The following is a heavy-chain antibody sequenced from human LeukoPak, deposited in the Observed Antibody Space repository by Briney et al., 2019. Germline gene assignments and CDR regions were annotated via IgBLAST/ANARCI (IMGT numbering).Heavy chain of an antibody. CDR1: GGSISSYY. D-gene: IGHD4-23*01. Sequence: PSETLSLTCTVSGGSISSYYWSWIRQPPGKGLEWIGYIYYSGSTNYNPSLKSRVTISVDTSKNQFSLKLSSVTAADTAVYYCARAIKDYGGLYYFVYWGQGTLVTVSS. V-gene: IGHV4-59*01. J-gene: IGHJ4*02. CDR3: ARAIKDYGGLYYFVY. CDR2: IYYSGST.